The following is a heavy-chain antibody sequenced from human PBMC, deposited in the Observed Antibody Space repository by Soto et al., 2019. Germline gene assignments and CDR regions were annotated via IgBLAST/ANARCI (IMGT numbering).Heavy chain of an antibody. V-gene: IGHV3-15*01. CDR1: GFTFSNAW. D-gene: IGHD3-3*01. J-gene: IGHJ3*02. Sequence: GGSLRLSCAASGFTFSNAWMSWVRQAPGKGLEWVGRIKSKTDGGTTDYAAPVKGRFTISRDDSKNTLYLQMNSLETEDTAVYYCTTLLRFLEWLLPPPDDFDIWGQGTMVTVS. CDR2: IKSKTDGGTT. CDR3: TTLLRFLEWLLPPPDDFDI.